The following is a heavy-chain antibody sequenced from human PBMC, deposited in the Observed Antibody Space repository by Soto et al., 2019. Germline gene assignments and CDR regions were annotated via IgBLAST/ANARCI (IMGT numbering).Heavy chain of an antibody. Sequence: SETLSLTCTVSGGSISSGGYYWSWIRQHPGKGLEWIGYIYYSGSTYYNPSLKSRVTISVDTSKNQFSLKLSSVTAADTAVYYCARLYYDILTGPLLGFDYWGQGTLVTVSS. J-gene: IGHJ4*02. CDR2: IYYSGST. CDR3: ARLYYDILTGPLLGFDY. CDR1: GGSISSGGYY. D-gene: IGHD3-9*01. V-gene: IGHV4-31*03.